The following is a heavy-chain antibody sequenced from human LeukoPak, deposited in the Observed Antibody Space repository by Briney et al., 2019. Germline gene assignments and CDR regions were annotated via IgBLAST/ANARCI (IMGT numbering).Heavy chain of an antibody. Sequence: SQTLSLTCTVSGGSISSGDYYWSWIRQPPGKGLEWIGYIYYSGSTYYNPSLKSRVTISVDMSKNQFSLKLSSVTAADTAVYYCARATTVTTSFDYWGQGTLVTVSS. CDR3: ARATTVTTSFDY. J-gene: IGHJ4*02. CDR2: IYYSGST. D-gene: IGHD4-17*01. CDR1: GGSISSGDYY. V-gene: IGHV4-30-4*01.